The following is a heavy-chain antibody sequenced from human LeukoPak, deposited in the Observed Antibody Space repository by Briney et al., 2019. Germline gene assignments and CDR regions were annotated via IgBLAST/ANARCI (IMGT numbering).Heavy chain of an antibody. CDR1: GGSFSGYY. D-gene: IGHD3-22*01. CDR2: INHSGST. J-gene: IGHJ4*02. Sequence: PSETLSLTCAVYGGSFSGYYWSWIRQPPGKGLEWIGEINHSGSTNYNPSLKSRVTISVDTSKNQFSLKLSSVTAADTAAYYCAREAYYYDSSGRFDYWGQGTLVTVSS. V-gene: IGHV4-34*01. CDR3: AREAYYYDSSGRFDY.